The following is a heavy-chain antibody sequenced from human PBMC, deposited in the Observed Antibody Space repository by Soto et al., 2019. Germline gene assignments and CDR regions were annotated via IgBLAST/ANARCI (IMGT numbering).Heavy chain of an antibody. CDR1: GGSISSSSYY. CDR2: IYYSGST. CDR3: ARLSPTVWFDP. D-gene: IGHD4-17*01. Sequence: QLQLQESGPGLVKPSETLSLTCTVSGGSISSSSYYWGWIRQPPGKGLEWIGSIYYSGSTYYNPSLKSRVTISVDTSKNQFSLKLSSVTAADTAVYYCARLSPTVWFDPWGQGTLVTVSS. J-gene: IGHJ5*02. V-gene: IGHV4-39*01.